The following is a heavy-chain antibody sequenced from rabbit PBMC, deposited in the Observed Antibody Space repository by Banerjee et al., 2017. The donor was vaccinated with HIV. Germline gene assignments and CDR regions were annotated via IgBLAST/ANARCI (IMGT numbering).Heavy chain of an antibody. V-gene: IGHV1S40*01. J-gene: IGHJ4*01. D-gene: IGHD6-1*01. CDR2: IRAGVSGGT. CDR1: GFSFSSSYW. Sequence: QSLEESGGDLVKPGASLTLTCTASGFSFSSSYWICWVRQAPGKGLKWIACIRAGVSGGTASASWAKGRFTISKASWTTVTLQMTSLTAADTATYFCAVDASDSYEDYFSLWGQGTLVTVS. CDR3: AVDASDSYEDYFSL.